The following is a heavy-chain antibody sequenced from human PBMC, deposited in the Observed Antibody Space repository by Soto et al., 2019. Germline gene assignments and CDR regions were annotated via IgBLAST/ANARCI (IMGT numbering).Heavy chain of an antibody. CDR3: ASHTNYYDSSGYEAFDI. CDR2: VYPSDSDV. CDR1: GYRFSSSW. V-gene: IGHV5-51*01. Sequence: PGESLKISCQGTGYRFSSSWIGWVRQKPGKGLEWLGNVYPSDSDVRYSPAFEGQVTISADNSINTAYLQWSSLKASDTAMYYCASHTNYYDSSGYEAFDIWGQGTMVTVS. J-gene: IGHJ3*02. D-gene: IGHD3-22*01.